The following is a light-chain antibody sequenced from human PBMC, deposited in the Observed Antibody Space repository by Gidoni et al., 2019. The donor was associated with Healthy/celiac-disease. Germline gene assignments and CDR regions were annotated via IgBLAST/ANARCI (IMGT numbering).Light chain of an antibody. V-gene: IGLV3-1*01. CDR3: QAWDSSTAV. J-gene: IGLJ2*01. CDR2: QDS. Sequence: YELTQPPSVSVSPGQTASITCSGDKWGDKYACWYQQKPGQSPVLVLYQDSKRPSGIPERFSGSNSGNTASLPLSGTQAIDEADYYCQAWDSSTAVFGGGTKLSVL. CDR1: KWGDKY.